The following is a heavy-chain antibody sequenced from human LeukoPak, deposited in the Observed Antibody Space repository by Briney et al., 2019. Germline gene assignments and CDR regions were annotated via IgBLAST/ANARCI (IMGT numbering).Heavy chain of an antibody. Sequence: XVKVSCKASGGTFSSYAISWVRQAPGQGLEWMGRIIPIFGTANYAQKFQGRVTITTDESTSTAYMELSSLRSEDTAVYYCARDTIAAAGTAQGQKSFDYWGQGTLVTVSS. V-gene: IGHV1-69*05. CDR1: GGTFSSYA. CDR3: ARDTIAAAGTAQGQKSFDY. CDR2: IIPIFGTA. D-gene: IGHD6-13*01. J-gene: IGHJ4*02.